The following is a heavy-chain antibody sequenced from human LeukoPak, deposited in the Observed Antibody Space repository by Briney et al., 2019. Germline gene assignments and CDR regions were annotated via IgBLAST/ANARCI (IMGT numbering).Heavy chain of an antibody. Sequence: SETLSLTCAVYGGSFSGYYWSWIRQPPGKGLEWIGEINHSGSTNYNPSLKSRVTISVDTSKNQFSLKLSSVTAADTAVYYCALPHYDILTGYYRRKEASKPFDYWGQGTLVTVSS. CDR1: GGSFSGYY. V-gene: IGHV4-34*01. D-gene: IGHD3-9*01. J-gene: IGHJ4*02. CDR2: INHSGST. CDR3: ALPHYDILTGYYRRKEASKPFDY.